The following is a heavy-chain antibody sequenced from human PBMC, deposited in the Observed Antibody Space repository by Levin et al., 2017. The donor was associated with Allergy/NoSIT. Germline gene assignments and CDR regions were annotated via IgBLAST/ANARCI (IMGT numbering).Heavy chain of an antibody. V-gene: IGHV3-9*01. CDR2: ITWNSGSV. J-gene: IGHJ4*02. CDR3: AKEGRGSSAGLDY. Sequence: SLKISCAASGFTFDDYGMHWVRQAPGKGLEWVSGITWNSGSVGYADSVKGRFTISRDNAKNSLYLQMNSLRVEDTALYYCAKEGRGSSAGLDYWGQGTLVTVSS. CDR1: GFTFDDYG. D-gene: IGHD3-10*01.